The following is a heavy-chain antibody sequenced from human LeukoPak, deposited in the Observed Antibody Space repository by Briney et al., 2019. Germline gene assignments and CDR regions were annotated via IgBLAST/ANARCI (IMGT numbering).Heavy chain of an antibody. Sequence: SETLSLTCAVSGGSISSSNWWSWVRQPPGKGLEWIGEIYHSGSTNYNPSLKSRVTISVDKSKNQFSLKLSSVTAADTAVYYCATRYYYFGSNWFDPWGQGTLVTVSS. D-gene: IGHD3-22*01. CDR1: GGSISSSNW. V-gene: IGHV4-4*02. CDR2: IYHSGST. J-gene: IGHJ5*02. CDR3: ATRYYYFGSNWFDP.